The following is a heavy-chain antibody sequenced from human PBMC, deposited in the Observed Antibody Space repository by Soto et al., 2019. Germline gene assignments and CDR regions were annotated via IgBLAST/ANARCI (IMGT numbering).Heavy chain of an antibody. V-gene: IGHV1-69*12. CDR1: GGTFSSYA. CDR3: ARELDYYYGMDV. CDR2: IIPIFGTA. Sequence: QVQLVQSGAEVKKPGSSVKVSCKASGGTFSSYAISWVRQAPGQGLEWKGGIIPIFGTANYAQKFQGRVTIPAXXSTSKAYMELSRLRSEDTAEYYCARELDYYYGMDVWGQGTTVTVSS. J-gene: IGHJ6*01.